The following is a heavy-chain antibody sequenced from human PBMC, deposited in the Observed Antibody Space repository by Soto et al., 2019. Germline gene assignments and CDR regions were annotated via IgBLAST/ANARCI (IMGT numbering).Heavy chain of an antibody. CDR1: GDSFSNSA. CDR3: AKARGVTTTAFDN. CDR2: IIPHFGAG. V-gene: IGHV1-69*13. Sequence: SVKVSCKVSGDSFSNSAISWVRQAPGQGLEWMGYIIPHFGAGDYAQKFQGRVTITADVSTSTVYMELTNLKHEDTAIYFCAKARGVTTTAFDNRGRGTLVTGSS. D-gene: IGHD3-3*01. J-gene: IGHJ4*02.